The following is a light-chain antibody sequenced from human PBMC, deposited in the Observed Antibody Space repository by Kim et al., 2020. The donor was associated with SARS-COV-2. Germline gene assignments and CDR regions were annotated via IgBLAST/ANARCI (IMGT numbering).Light chain of an antibody. CDR3: NSWDSSDNQWV. CDR2: GKD. J-gene: IGLJ3*02. V-gene: IGLV3-19*02. CDR1: SLKGYY. Sequence: SSELTQDPAVSVALGQTVRITCQGDSLKGYYATCHQQRPGQAPIRVIYGKDNRPSGIPDRFSGSNSGNTGSLTITGARAEDEADYYYNSWDSSDNQWVCGGGTQLTVL.